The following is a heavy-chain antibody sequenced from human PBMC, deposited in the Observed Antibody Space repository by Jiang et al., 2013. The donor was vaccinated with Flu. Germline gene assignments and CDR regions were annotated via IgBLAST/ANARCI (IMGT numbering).Heavy chain of an antibody. V-gene: IGHV5-51*01. D-gene: IGHD3-9*01. CDR2: IYPGDSDT. CDR3: ARHYDILTGYNILAYYYYYYGMDV. J-gene: IGHJ6*02. CDR1: YW. Sequence: YWIGWVRQMPGKGLEWMGIIYPGDSDTNYSPSFQGHVTISADKSISTAYLQWSSLKASDTAMYYCARHYDILTGYNILAYYYYYYGMDVWGQGTTVTVSS.